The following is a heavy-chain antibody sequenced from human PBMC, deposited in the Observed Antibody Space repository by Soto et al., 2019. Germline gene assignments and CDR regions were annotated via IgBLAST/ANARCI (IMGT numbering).Heavy chain of an antibody. CDR2: ISGSGGST. D-gene: IGHD3-10*01. CDR1: GFTFSSYA. V-gene: IGHV3-23*01. Sequence: GGSLRLSCAASGFTFSSYAMSWVRQAPGKGLEWVSAISGSGGSTYYADSVKGRFTISRDNSKNTLYLQMNSLRAEDTAVYYCAKTQGSGKETYYYYGMDVWGQGTTVTVSS. J-gene: IGHJ6*02. CDR3: AKTQGSGKETYYYYGMDV.